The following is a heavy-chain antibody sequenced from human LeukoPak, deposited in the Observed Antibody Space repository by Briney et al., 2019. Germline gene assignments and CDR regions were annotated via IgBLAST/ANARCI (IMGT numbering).Heavy chain of an antibody. CDR1: GGSISSYY. D-gene: IGHD6-13*01. V-gene: IGHV4-4*07. CDR2: IYSTGST. CDR3: ARRIASAGTAGLDF. J-gene: IGHJ4*02. Sequence: PSETPSLTCTVSGGSISSYYWSWIRQPAGKGLEWIGRIYSTGSTNYNPSLKSRVTMSVDTSKNQFSLRLRSVTAADTAVYYCARRIASAGTAGLDFWGQGALVTVSS.